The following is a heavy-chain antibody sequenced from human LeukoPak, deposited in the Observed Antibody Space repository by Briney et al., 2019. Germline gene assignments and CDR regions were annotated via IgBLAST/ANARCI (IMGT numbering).Heavy chain of an antibody. D-gene: IGHD6-19*01. CDR2: IYSGGSA. CDR1: GFTVSSNY. Sequence: PGGSLRLSCAASGFTVSSNYMIWVRQAPGKGLEWVSVIYSGGSAYYADSVKGRFTISRDNSKNTLYLQMNSLRAEDTAVYYCARGWSDAFDIWGQGTMVTVSS. CDR3: ARGWSDAFDI. V-gene: IGHV3-53*01. J-gene: IGHJ3*02.